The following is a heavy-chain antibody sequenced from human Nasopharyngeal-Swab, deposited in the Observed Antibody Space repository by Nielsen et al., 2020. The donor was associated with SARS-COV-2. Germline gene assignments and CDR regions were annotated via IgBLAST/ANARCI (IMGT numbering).Heavy chain of an antibody. Sequence: RQAPGKGLEWIGYIYYSGSTNYNPSLKSRVTISVDTSKSQFSLKLSSVTAADTAVYYCARYYSSGNFDYWGQGTLVTVSS. J-gene: IGHJ4*02. V-gene: IGHV4-59*01. CDR2: IYYSGST. CDR3: ARYYSSGNFDY. D-gene: IGHD6-19*01.